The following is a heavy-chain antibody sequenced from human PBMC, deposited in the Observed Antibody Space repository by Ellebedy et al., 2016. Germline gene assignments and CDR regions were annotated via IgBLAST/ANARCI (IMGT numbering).Heavy chain of an antibody. V-gene: IGHV4-30-2*06. J-gene: IGHJ3*02. CDR1: GASISSGAHP. CDR2: IFHSGNT. Sequence: SETLSLXCNVSGASISSGAHPWTWIRQSPGKGLEWIGYIFHSGNTNYNPSLKSRVTMSIDRSKRQFSLTLTSVTAADTAVYYCARCNWDNGSAFDIWGQGTTVIVSS. CDR3: ARCNWDNGSAFDI. D-gene: IGHD7-27*01.